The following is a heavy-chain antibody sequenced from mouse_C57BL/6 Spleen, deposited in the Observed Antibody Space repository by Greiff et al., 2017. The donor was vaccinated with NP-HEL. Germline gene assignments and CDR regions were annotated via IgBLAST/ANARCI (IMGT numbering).Heavy chain of an antibody. V-gene: IGHV3-6*01. Sequence: EVKLMESGPGLVKPSQSLSLTCSVTGYSITSGYYWNWIRQFPGNKLEWMGYISYDGSNNYNPSLKNRISITRDTSKNQFFLKLNSVTTENTATYYCARDNYGYDYAMDYWGQGTSVTVSS. D-gene: IGHD2-2*01. CDR3: ARDNYGYDYAMDY. CDR1: GYSITSGYY. J-gene: IGHJ4*01. CDR2: ISYDGSN.